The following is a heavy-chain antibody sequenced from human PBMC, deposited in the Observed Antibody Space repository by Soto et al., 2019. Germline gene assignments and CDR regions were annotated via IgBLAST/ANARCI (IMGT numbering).Heavy chain of an antibody. J-gene: IGHJ3*02. CDR2: ISYDGSNK. D-gene: IGHD4-17*01. CDR1: GFTFSSYA. V-gene: IGHV3-30-3*01. Sequence: GGSLRLSCAASGFTFSSYAMHWVRQAPGKGLEWVAVISYDGSNKYYADSVKGRFTISRDNSKNTLYLQMNSLRAEDTAVYYCARVDGEGNAFDIWGQGTMVTVSS. CDR3: ARVDGEGNAFDI.